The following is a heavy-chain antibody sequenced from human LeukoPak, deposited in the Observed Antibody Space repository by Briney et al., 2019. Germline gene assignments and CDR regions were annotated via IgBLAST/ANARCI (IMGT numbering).Heavy chain of an antibody. D-gene: IGHD2-15*01. J-gene: IGHJ4*02. CDR3: ARSPWFPSGGSLLFDY. CDR1: GGSISSSSYY. CDR2: IYYSGST. V-gene: IGHV4-39*01. Sequence: PSETLSLTCNVSGGSISSSSYYWGWIRQPPGKGLEWIGSIYYSGSTYYNPSLKSRVTISVDASKNQFSLRLSSVTAADTAVYYCARSPWFPSGGSLLFDYWGQGTLVTVSS.